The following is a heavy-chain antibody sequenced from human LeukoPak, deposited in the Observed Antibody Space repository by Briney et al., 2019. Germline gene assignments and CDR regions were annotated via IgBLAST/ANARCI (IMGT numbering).Heavy chain of an antibody. J-gene: IGHJ4*02. CDR3: SRVGPGGAGAFDY. Sequence: GGSLRLSCAASGFTFSSYAMSWVRQAPGKGLEWVSAISGSGGSTYYADSVKGRFTISRDNSKNTLYLQMTSLRAEDTAVYYCSRVGPGGAGAFDYWGQGTLVTVSS. CDR2: ISGSGGST. V-gene: IGHV3-23*01. D-gene: IGHD6-13*01. CDR1: GFTFSSYA.